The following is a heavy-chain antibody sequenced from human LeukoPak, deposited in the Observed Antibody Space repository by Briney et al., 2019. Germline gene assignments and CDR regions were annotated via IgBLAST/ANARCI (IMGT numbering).Heavy chain of an antibody. CDR3: AKSLLLWFGESWFDY. Sequence: PGGSLRLSCAASGFSFSGSAIHWVRQASGKGLEWLGRIRSKTNNYATAYGASVNDRFTISRDDSKNTAYLQMNSLRAEDTAVYYCAKSLLLWFGESWFDYWGQGTLVTVSS. CDR1: GFSFSGSA. V-gene: IGHV3-73*01. CDR2: IRSKTNNYAT. D-gene: IGHD3-10*01. J-gene: IGHJ4*02.